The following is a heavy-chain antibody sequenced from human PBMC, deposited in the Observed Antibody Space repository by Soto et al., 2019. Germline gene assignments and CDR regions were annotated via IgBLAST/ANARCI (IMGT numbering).Heavy chain of an antibody. D-gene: IGHD2-21*02. V-gene: IGHV4-30-2*01. Sequence: SETLSLTCAVSGGSISSGGYSWSWIRQPPGKGLQWIAYIYHSGSTYYNPSLKSRVTISLDRSKNHFSLKLRSLTAADTAVYYCDRGNKVVVTQYYFDYWGQGTLVTVYS. CDR2: IYHSGST. CDR3: DRGNKVVVTQYYFDY. CDR1: GGSISSGGYS. J-gene: IGHJ4*02.